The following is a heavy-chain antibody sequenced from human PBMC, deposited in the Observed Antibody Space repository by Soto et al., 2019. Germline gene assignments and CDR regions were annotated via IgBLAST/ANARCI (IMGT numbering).Heavy chain of an antibody. V-gene: IGHV3-33*07. J-gene: IGHJ4*01. CDR3: AKEVWGLYAFGRPLDN. CDR2: IWYDGSQK. CDR1: GFNFSKFG. D-gene: IGHD3-16*01. Sequence: QAHLVESGGRVVQPGRSLRLSCAASGFNFSKFGMYWVRQAPGKGLEWVAVIWYDGSQKYYADSVKGRSTISRDNSNNPLYLQRSSLRAEDTAVYYCAKEVWGLYAFGRPLDNWGHGTLVTVSS.